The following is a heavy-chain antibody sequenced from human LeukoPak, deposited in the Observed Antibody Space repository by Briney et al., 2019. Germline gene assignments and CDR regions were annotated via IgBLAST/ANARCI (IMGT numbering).Heavy chain of an antibody. CDR3: ARHLGMCTLDY. V-gene: IGHV4-39*01. CDR2: FFYSGST. Sequence: EPLSLPFTVSGGSINSSSKYWGWIRQSPGKGLEWVGNFFYSGSTYGNPALKSRVTISVDTSKNQFSLNLRSVTAADTAVYYCARHLGMCTLDYWGQGTLVTVAS. CDR1: GGSINSSSKY. J-gene: IGHJ4*02. D-gene: IGHD3-16*01.